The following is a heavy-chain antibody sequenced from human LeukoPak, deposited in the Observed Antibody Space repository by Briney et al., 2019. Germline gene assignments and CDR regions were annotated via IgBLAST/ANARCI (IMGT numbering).Heavy chain of an antibody. J-gene: IGHJ4*02. D-gene: IGHD6-19*01. V-gene: IGHV4-59*12. Sequence: NPSETLSLTCTVSGGSISSYYWSWIRQPPGKGLEWIGYIYYSGSTNYNPSLKSRVTISVDTSKNQFSLKLSSVTAADTAVYYCRVAGTFSAVDYWGQGTLVTVSS. CDR1: GGSISSYY. CDR2: IYYSGST. CDR3: RVAGTFSAVDY.